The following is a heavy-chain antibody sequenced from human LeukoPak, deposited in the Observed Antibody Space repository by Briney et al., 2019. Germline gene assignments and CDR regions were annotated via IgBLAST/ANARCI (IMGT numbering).Heavy chain of an antibody. D-gene: IGHD4-17*01. Sequence: PSETLSLTCTVSGGSISSGDYYWSWIRQHPGKGLEWIGYIYYSGSTYYNPSLKSRVTISLDTSKNQFSLKLSSVTAADTAVYYCARGQGTVTTHWGQGTLVTVS. CDR2: IYYSGST. CDR3: ARGQGTVTTH. CDR1: GGSISSGDYY. V-gene: IGHV4-31*03. J-gene: IGHJ4*02.